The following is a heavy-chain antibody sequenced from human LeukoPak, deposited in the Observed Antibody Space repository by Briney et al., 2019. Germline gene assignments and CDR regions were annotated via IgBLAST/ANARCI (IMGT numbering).Heavy chain of an antibody. CDR1: GGSFSGYY. V-gene: IGHV4-34*01. J-gene: IGHJ3*02. D-gene: IGHD2-2*01. Sequence: SETLSLTCDVYGGSFSGYYWSWIRQPPGKGLEWIGEINHSGSTNYNPSLESRVTISVDTSKNQFSLKLSSVTAADTAVYYCARDGGYCSSTSCYGIWGQGTMVTVSS. CDR3: ARDGGYCSSTSCYGI. CDR2: INHSGST.